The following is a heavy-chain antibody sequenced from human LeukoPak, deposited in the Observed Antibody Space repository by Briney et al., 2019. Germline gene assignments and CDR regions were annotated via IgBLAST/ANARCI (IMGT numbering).Heavy chain of an antibody. CDR1: GFTFSSYG. V-gene: IGHV3-30*18. D-gene: IGHD3-22*01. Sequence: GGSLRLSCAASGFTFSSYGMHWVRRAPGKGLEWVAVISYDGSNKYYADSVKGRFTISRDNSKNTLYPQMNSLRAEDTAVYYCAKDPGDSSGYYYAPVDYWGQGTLVTVSS. J-gene: IGHJ4*02. CDR3: AKDPGDSSGYYYAPVDY. CDR2: ISYDGSNK.